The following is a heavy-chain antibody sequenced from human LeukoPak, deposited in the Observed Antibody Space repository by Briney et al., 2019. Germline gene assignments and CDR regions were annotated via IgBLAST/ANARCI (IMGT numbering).Heavy chain of an antibody. CDR1: GFTFSSYA. D-gene: IGHD3-22*01. CDR2: ISGSGGST. CDR3: AKDNGYGWLPTYYFDY. J-gene: IGHJ4*02. Sequence: GGSLRLSCAASGFTFSSYAMSWVRQAPGKGPEWVSAISGSGGSTYYADSVKGRFTISRDNSKNTLYLQMNSLRAEDTAVYYCAKDNGYGWLPTYYFDYWGQGTLVTVSS. V-gene: IGHV3-23*01.